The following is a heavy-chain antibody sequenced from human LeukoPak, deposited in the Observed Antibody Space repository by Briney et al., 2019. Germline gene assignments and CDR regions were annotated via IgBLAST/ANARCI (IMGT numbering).Heavy chain of an antibody. J-gene: IGHJ4*02. D-gene: IGHD2-2*01. CDR3: AREDHSTYNY. CDR1: GFTFSNAW. V-gene: IGHV3-7*01. Sequence: GGSLRLSCAASGFTFSNAWMSWVRQAPGRGLEWVANIKQDGGEEFYVDSVKGRFTISRDNAKNSLYLQMNSLRAEDTAVYYCAREDHSTYNYWGQGTLVTVSS. CDR2: IKQDGGEE.